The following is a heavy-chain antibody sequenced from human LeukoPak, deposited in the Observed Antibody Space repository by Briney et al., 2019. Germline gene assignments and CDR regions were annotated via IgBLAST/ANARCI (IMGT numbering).Heavy chain of an antibody. CDR2: NNTDGIST. CDR1: GFIFSDNW. Sequence: GGSLRLSCAASGFIFSDNWMHWVRQAAGKGLVWVSRNNTDGISTTYADSVKGRFTISRDDAKNTVYLQMNSLRAEDTAMYYCARGHGDYIDYWGQGTLVTVSA. CDR3: ARGHGDYIDY. V-gene: IGHV3-74*01. J-gene: IGHJ4*02. D-gene: IGHD4-17*01.